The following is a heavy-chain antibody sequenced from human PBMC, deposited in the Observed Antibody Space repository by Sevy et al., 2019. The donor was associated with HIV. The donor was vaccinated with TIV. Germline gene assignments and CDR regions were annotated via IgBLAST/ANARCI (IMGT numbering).Heavy chain of an antibody. CDR2: IKQDGSET. Sequence: GVSLRLSCAASGFDFSHHWMSWVRQAPQKGLEWVANIKQDGSETYYVDSLEGRFTISRDNAKNSLSLQINDLRAEDTAVYYCARLPTGLQSFNYLLSTYFDSWGQGTLVTVSS. V-gene: IGHV3-7*01. CDR3: ARLPTGLQSFNYLLSTYFDS. D-gene: IGHD3-9*01. J-gene: IGHJ4*02. CDR1: GFDFSHHW.